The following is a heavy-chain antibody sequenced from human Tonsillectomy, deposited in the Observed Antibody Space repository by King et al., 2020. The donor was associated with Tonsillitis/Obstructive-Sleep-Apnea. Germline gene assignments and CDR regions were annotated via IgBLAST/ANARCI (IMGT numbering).Heavy chain of an antibody. V-gene: IGHV2-26*01. D-gene: IGHD2-15*01. J-gene: IGHJ3*02. CDR1: GFSLSNARMG. Sequence: TLKESGPVLVKPTETLTLTCTVSGFSLSNARMGVSWIRQPPGKALEWLAHIFSHDEKSYSSSLKSRLTISKDTSKSQVVLTKTNMDPVETATYYRARIRREVVVAATHAFDIWGQGTMVTVSS. CDR3: ARIRREVVVAATHAFDI. CDR2: IFSHDEK.